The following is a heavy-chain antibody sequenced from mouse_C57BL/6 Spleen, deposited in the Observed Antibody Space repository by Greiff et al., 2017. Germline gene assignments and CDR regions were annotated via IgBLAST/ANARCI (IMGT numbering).Heavy chain of an antibody. Sequence: EVQLQQSGPELVKPGASVKISCKASGYTFTDYYMNWVKQSHGKSLEWIGDINPNNGGTSYNQKFKGKATLTVDKSSSTAYIELRSLTSEDSAVYYCASMGSSYDGYFDVWGTGTTVTVSS. CDR2: INPNNGGT. J-gene: IGHJ1*03. V-gene: IGHV1-26*01. CDR1: GYTFTDYY. D-gene: IGHD1-1*01. CDR3: ASMGSSYDGYFDV.